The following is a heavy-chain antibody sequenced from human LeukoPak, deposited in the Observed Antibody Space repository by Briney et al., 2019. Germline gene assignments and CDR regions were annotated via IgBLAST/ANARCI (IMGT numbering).Heavy chain of an antibody. CDR3: ARVKMGATVSDYYYYYMDV. CDR2: ITSNGAYT. Sequence: GGSLRLSCAASGFTFSDYTIHWVRQAPGKRLQSVSAITSNGAYTHYADSVKGRFTISRDNSRNAVFLQMGGLRIEDTAVYYCARVKMGATVSDYYYYYMDVWGTGTTVTVSS. D-gene: IGHD1-26*01. V-gene: IGHV3-64*02. J-gene: IGHJ6*03. CDR1: GFTFSDYT.